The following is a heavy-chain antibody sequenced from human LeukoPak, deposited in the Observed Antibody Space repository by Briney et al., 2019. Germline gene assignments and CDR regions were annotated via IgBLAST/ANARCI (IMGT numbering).Heavy chain of an antibody. Sequence: GGSLRLSCAASGFTFNSHAMSWVRQAPGKGLEWVSVISAGGSSTSYADSVKGRFTISRDNSKNTLYLQMNSLRGEDTAVYYCAKDREGTIADYFDYWGQGTLVTASS. CDR3: AKDREGTIADYFDY. CDR2: ISAGGSST. J-gene: IGHJ4*02. CDR1: GFTFNSHA. V-gene: IGHV3-23*01. D-gene: IGHD1-7*01.